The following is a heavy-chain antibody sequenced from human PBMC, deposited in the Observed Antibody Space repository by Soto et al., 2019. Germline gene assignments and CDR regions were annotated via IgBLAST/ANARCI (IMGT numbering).Heavy chain of an antibody. V-gene: IGHV1-58*01. CDR2: IDVGSANA. Sequence: ASGKATSETSGITFSSSSVLWGRQACGHSLQWIGWIDVGSANANYAQMLQERVTISRDMSTSTAYMELSSLRPEDTAVYYFSLYVGGDICGLAWYRGPGSLDTVSA. D-gene: IGHD6-13*01. CDR1: GITFSSSS. CDR3: SLYVGGDICGLAWY. J-gene: IGHJ1*01.